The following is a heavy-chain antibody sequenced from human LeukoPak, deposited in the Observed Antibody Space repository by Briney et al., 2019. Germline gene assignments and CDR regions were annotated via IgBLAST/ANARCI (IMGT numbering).Heavy chain of an antibody. Sequence: SVKVSCKASGGTFSSYAISWVRQAPGQGLEWMGRIIPILGIANYAQKFQGRVTITAGKSTSTAYMELSSLRSEDTAVYYCARAEILLWFGELTSDAFDIWGQGTMVTVSS. CDR1: GGTFSSYA. J-gene: IGHJ3*02. D-gene: IGHD3-10*01. CDR3: ARAEILLWFGELTSDAFDI. CDR2: IIPILGIA. V-gene: IGHV1-69*04.